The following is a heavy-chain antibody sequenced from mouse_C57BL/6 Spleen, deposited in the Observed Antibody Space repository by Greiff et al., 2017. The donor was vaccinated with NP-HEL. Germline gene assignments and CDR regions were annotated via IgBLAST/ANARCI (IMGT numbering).Heavy chain of an antibody. J-gene: IGHJ3*01. CDR1: GCTFTDYY. Sequence: VQLQQSGPELVKPGASVKISCKASGCTFTDYYMNWVKQSHGKSLEWIGDINPNNGGTSYNQKFKGKATLTVDKSSSTAYMELRSLTSEDSAVYYCARSGDYGARAWFAYWGQGTLVTVSA. V-gene: IGHV1-26*01. CDR3: ARSGDYGARAWFAY. D-gene: IGHD2-4*01. CDR2: INPNNGGT.